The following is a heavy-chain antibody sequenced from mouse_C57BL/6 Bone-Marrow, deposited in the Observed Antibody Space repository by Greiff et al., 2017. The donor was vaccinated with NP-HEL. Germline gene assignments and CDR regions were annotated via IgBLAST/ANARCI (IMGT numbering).Heavy chain of an antibody. CDR2: INPNNGGT. Sequence: VQLKESGPELVKPGASVKISCKASGYTFTDYYMNWVKQSHGKSLEWIGDINPNNGGTSYNQKFKGKATLTVDKSSSTAYMELRSLTSEDSAVYYCARDGYSLFDYWGQGTTRTVSS. V-gene: IGHV1-26*01. J-gene: IGHJ2*01. D-gene: IGHD2-3*01. CDR1: GYTFTDYY. CDR3: ARDGYSLFDY.